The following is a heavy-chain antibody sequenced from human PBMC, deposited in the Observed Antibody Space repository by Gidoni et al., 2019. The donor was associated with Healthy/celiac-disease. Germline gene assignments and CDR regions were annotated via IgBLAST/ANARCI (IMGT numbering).Heavy chain of an antibody. CDR2: ISWNSGSI. D-gene: IGHD2-15*01. J-gene: IGHJ6*02. V-gene: IGHV3-9*01. CDR3: AKESVGYCSGGSCYWGYYYYGMDV. CDR1: GFTFDDYA. Sequence: EVQLVESGGGLVQPGRSLRLSCAASGFTFDDYAMHWVRQAPGKGLGWVSGISWNSGSIGYADSVKGRFTISRDNAKNSLYLQMNSLRAEDTALYYCAKESVGYCSGGSCYWGYYYYGMDVWGQGTTVTVSS.